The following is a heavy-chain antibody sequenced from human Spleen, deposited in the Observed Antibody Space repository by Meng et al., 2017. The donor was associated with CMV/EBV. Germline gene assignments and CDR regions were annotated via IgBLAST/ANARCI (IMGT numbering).Heavy chain of an antibody. J-gene: IGHJ6*02. D-gene: IGHD2-2*02. CDR2: INDSGST. CDR1: GGSFSGYY. Sequence: SETLSLTCAVYGGSFSGYYWSWIRQPPGKGLEWIGEINDSGSTNYNPSLESRVITSVDTSKNQFSLKLSSVTAADTAVYYCAREGYCSSTSCYTGMDVWGQGTTVTVSS. V-gene: IGHV4-34*01. CDR3: AREGYCSSTSCYTGMDV.